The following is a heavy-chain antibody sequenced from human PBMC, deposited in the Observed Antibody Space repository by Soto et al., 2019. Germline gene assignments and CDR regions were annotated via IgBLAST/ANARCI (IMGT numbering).Heavy chain of an antibody. CDR2: IYYSGST. CDR3: ASTVGAKSSFDY. J-gene: IGHJ4*02. CDR1: GGSISSSSNY. V-gene: IGHV4-39*01. D-gene: IGHD1-26*01. Sequence: PSETLSLTCTVSGGSISSSSNYWGWIRQPPGKGLEWIGSIYYSGSTYYNPSLKSRVTISVDTSKNQFSLKLSSVTDADTAVYYCASTVGAKSSFDYWGQGTLVTVSS.